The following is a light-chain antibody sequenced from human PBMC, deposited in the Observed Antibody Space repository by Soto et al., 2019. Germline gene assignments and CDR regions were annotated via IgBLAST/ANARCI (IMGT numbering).Light chain of an antibody. J-gene: IGKJ4*01. CDR2: AAS. V-gene: IGKV1-39*01. CDR1: QSISSY. Sequence: DIRMTQSPSSLSASVGDRVTITCRASQSISSYLNWYQQKPGKAPKLLIYAASSLQSGVPSRFSGSGSGTDFTLTISSLQPEDFATYYCQQSYSTFALTFGGGTKVEIK. CDR3: QQSYSTFALT.